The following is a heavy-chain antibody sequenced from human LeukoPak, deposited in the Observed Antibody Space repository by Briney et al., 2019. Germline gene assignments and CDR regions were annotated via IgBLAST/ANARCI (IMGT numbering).Heavy chain of an antibody. D-gene: IGHD3-9*01. CDR3: ARSPDILSVSNWFDP. Sequence: PGGSLRLSCAASGFTFSSYSMNWVRQAPGKGLEWVSSISSSSSYIYYADSVKGRFTISRDNAKNSLYLQMNSLRAEDTAVYYCARSPDILSVSNWFDPWGQGTLVTVSS. CDR1: GFTFSSYS. CDR2: ISSSSSYI. J-gene: IGHJ5*02. V-gene: IGHV3-21*01.